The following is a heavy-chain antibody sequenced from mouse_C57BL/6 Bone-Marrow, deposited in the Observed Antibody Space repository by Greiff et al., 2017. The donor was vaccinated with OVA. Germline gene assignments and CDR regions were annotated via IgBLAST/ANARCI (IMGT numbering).Heavy chain of an antibody. CDR3: ADDLLLYAMDY. V-gene: IGHV1-58*01. D-gene: IGHD5-5*01. CDR2: IYIGNGYT. Sequence: VQLKQSGAVLVRPGSSVKMSCKTSGYTFTSYGINWVKQRPGQGLEWIGSIYIGNGYTEYHEKFKGTATLTSDTSSSTAYMQLSSLTSEDSAIYFCADDLLLYAMDYWGQGTSVTVSS. CDR1: GYTFTSYG. J-gene: IGHJ4*01.